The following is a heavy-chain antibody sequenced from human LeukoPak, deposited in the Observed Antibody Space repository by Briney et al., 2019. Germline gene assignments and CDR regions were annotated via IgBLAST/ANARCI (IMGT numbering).Heavy chain of an antibody. V-gene: IGHV1-3*03. Sequence: ASVKVSCKASGYTFTSYAMHWVRQAPGQRLEWMGWINAGNGNTKYSQEFQGRVTITRDTSASTAYMELSSLRSEDMAVYYCARRHVRDYQFDPWGQGTLVTVSS. J-gene: IGHJ5*02. D-gene: IGHD4/OR15-4a*01. CDR2: INAGNGNT. CDR1: GYTFTSYA. CDR3: ARRHVRDYQFDP.